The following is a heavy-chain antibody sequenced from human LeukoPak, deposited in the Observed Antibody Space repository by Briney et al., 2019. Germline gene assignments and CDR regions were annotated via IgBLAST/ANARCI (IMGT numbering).Heavy chain of an antibody. CDR1: GITFTSYA. CDR2: IVPIYDVT. CDR3: ARIYHGSGSPDGY. V-gene: IGHV1-69*13. D-gene: IGHD3-10*01. J-gene: IGHJ4*02. Sequence: ASVKVSCKASGITFTSYAISWVRQAPGQGLEWMGAIVPIYDVTNYAQSFRGRVTMTADESTSTAYMELRSLTSEDTAVYYCARIYHGSGSPDGYWGQGTLVTVSS.